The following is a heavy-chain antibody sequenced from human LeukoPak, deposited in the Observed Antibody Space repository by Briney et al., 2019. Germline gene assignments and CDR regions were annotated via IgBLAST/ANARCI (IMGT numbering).Heavy chain of an antibody. CDR3: AKTSDQLLYSKFDF. J-gene: IGHJ4*02. Sequence: GGSLRLSCATSGFTFSFYGMHWVRQAPGKGLEWVAFIQYDGGYKFYADSVQGRFSISRDNSKNTLFLQMNSLRADDTAVYYCAKTSDQLLYSKFDFWGQGTLVTVSS. V-gene: IGHV3-30*02. CDR2: IQYDGGYK. D-gene: IGHD2-2*02. CDR1: GFTFSFYG.